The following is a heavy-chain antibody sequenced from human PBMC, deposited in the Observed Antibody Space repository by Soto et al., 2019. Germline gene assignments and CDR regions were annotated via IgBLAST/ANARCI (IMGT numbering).Heavy chain of an antibody. CDR1: GYTFTSYG. CDR2: ISAYNGNT. V-gene: IGHV1-18*01. D-gene: IGHD3-22*01. J-gene: IGHJ5*02. CDR3: ARRGGHYDSSGYYSNWFDP. Sequence: ASVKVSCKASGYTFTSYGISWVRQAPGQGLEWMGWISAYNGNTNYAQKLQGRVTMTTDTSTSTAYMELRSLRSDDTAVYYCARRGGHYDSSGYYSNWFDPWCQGTLVTVSS.